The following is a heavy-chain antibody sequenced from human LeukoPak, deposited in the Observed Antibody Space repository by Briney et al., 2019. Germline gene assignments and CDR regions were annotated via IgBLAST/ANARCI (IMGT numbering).Heavy chain of an antibody. D-gene: IGHD4/OR15-4a*01. V-gene: IGHV1-58*02. CDR2: IVVGSGNT. CDR1: GFTFTSST. Sequence: ASVKVSCKASGFTFTSSTMQWVRQARGQRLEWIGWIVVGSGNTNYAQKFQERVTITRDMSTSTAYMELSSLRSEDTAVYYCAAAPPYGGEDHYMDVWGKGTTVTVSS. CDR3: AAAPPYGGEDHYMDV. J-gene: IGHJ6*03.